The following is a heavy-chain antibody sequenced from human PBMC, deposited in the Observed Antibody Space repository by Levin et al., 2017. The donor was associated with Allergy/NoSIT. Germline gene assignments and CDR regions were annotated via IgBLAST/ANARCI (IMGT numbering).Heavy chain of an antibody. V-gene: IGHV3-64*02. J-gene: IGHJ4*02. CDR3: ARGRGYSGYVFDY. Sequence: GESLKISCAASGFTFSSYAMHWVRQAPGKGLEYVSAISSNGGSTYYADSVKGRFTISRDNSKNTLYLQMGSLRAEDMAVYYCARGRGYSGYVFDYWGQGTLVTVSS. CDR1: GFTFSSYA. CDR2: ISSNGGST. D-gene: IGHD5-12*01.